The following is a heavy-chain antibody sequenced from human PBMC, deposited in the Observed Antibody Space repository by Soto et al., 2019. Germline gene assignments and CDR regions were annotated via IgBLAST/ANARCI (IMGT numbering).Heavy chain of an antibody. J-gene: IGHJ4*02. CDR1: GYTFTSYG. CDR3: ARDHLRTTADTAMVTTFDY. CDR2: VSAYNGNT. D-gene: IGHD5-18*01. V-gene: IGHV1-18*01. Sequence: GASVKVSCKASGYTFTSYGISWVRQAPGQGLEWMGCVSAYNGNTNYAQKLQGRVTMTTDTSTSTAYMELRSLRSDDTAVYYCARDHLRTTADTAMVTTFDYWGQGTLVTVSS.